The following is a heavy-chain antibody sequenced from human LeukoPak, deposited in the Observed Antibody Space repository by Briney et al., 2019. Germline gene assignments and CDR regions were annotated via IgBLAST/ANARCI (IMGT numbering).Heavy chain of an antibody. CDR3: VRAGGPTRRGYYYYYGMDV. J-gene: IGHJ6*02. V-gene: IGHV3-30-3*01. Sequence: GGSLRLSCAASGFTFSSYAMHWVRQAPGKGLEWVAVISYDGSNKYYADPVKGRFTISRDNSKNTLYLQMNSLRAEDTAVYYCVRAGGPTRRGYYYYYGMDVWGQGTTVTVSS. D-gene: IGHD3-16*01. CDR1: GFTFSSYA. CDR2: ISYDGSNK.